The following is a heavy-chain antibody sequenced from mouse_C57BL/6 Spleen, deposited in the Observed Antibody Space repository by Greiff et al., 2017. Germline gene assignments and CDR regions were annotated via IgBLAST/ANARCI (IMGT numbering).Heavy chain of an antibody. D-gene: IGHD2-1*01. CDR1: GYTFTSYW. J-gene: IGHJ4*01. V-gene: IGHV1-64*01. CDR2: IHPNSGST. Sequence: VQLQQPGAELVKPGASVKLSCKASGYTFTSYWMHWVKQRPGQGLEWIGMIHPNSGSTNYNEKFKSKATLTVDKSSSTAYMQLSSLTSEDSAVYYWARSTRMVTTTGYAMDYWGQGTSVTVSS. CDR3: ARSTRMVTTTGYAMDY.